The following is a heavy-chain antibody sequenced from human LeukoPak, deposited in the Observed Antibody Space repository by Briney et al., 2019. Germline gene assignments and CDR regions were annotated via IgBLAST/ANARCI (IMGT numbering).Heavy chain of an antibody. CDR2: IKQDGSEK. J-gene: IGHJ4*02. CDR1: GFTFSSYW. CDR3: ARDPPTGDWLPLFDY. V-gene: IGHV3-7*03. Sequence: PGGSLRLSCAASGFTFSSYWMSWVRRAPGKGLEWVANIKQDGSEKYYVDSVKGRFTTSRDNAKNSLYLQMNSLRAEDTAVYYCARDPPTGDWLPLFDYWGQGTLVTVSS. D-gene: IGHD3-9*01.